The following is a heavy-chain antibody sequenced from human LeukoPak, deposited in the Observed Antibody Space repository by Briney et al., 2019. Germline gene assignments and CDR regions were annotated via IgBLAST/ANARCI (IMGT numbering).Heavy chain of an antibody. D-gene: IGHD2-2*02. CDR3: ARHPIVVVPAAIPDYYYYYMDV. J-gene: IGHJ6*03. CDR2: IYPGDSDT. Sequence: GASLKISCKGSGSIFTSYWIGWVRQLPGKGLEWMGIIYPGDSDTRYSPSFQGQVTISADKSISTAYLQWSSLKASDIAMYYCARHPIVVVPAAIPDYYYYYMDVWGKGTTVTVSS. CDR1: GSIFTSYW. V-gene: IGHV5-51*01.